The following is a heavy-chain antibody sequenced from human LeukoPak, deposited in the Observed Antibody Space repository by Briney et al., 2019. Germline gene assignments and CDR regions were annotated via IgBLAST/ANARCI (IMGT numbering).Heavy chain of an antibody. J-gene: IGHJ5*02. V-gene: IGHV4-30-2*01. CDR3: ARGSMWELLPYEYVSLNWFDP. CDR2: INHSGST. D-gene: IGHD1-26*01. CDR1: GGSISSGGYS. Sequence: SQTLSLTCAVSGGSISSGGYSWSWIRQPPGKGLEWIGEINHSGSTNYNPSLKSRVTISVDTSKNQFSLKLSSVTAADTAVYYCARGSMWELLPYEYVSLNWFDPWGQGTLVTVSS.